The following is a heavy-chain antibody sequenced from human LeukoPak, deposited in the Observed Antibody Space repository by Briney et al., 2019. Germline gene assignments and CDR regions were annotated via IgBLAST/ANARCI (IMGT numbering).Heavy chain of an antibody. J-gene: IGHJ4*02. CDR3: ARANCGGDCFPYYFDY. D-gene: IGHD2-21*02. CDR2: IYSGGST. Sequence: GGSLRLSCAASEFTVSSNYMSWVRQAPGKGLEWVSVIYSGGSTYYADSVKGRFTISRDSSKNTLYLQMNSLRAEDTAVYYCARANCGGDCFPYYFDYWGQGTLVTVSS. V-gene: IGHV3-66*01. CDR1: EFTVSSNY.